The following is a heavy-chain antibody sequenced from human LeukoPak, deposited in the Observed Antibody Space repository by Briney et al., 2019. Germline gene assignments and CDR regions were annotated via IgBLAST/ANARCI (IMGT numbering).Heavy chain of an antibody. CDR1: GFTFSSSA. Sequence: GGSLRLSCAAAGFTFSSSAISWVRQAPGKGLEWLSTINGDGGGDTTHYADPVKGRSTISRDTSKNTLYLQMSSLRPEDTAVYYCAKAYPTARGVNFDYWGQGTLVTVSS. CDR3: AKAYPTARGVNFDY. CDR2: INGDGGGDTT. J-gene: IGHJ4*02. V-gene: IGHV3-23*01. D-gene: IGHD3-10*01.